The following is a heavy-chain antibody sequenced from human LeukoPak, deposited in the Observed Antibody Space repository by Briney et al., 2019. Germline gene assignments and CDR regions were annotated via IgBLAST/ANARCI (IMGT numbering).Heavy chain of an antibody. J-gene: IGHJ4*02. CDR1: GFTFSSYG. Sequence: GRSLRLSCAASGFTFSSYGMHWVRQAPGKGLEWVAVIWYDGSNKYYADSVKGRFTISRDNSKNTLYLQMNSLRAEDTAVYYCTRDPLTQNDYWGQGTLVTVSS. CDR3: TRDPLTQNDY. V-gene: IGHV3-33*01. D-gene: IGHD1-14*01. CDR2: IWYDGSNK.